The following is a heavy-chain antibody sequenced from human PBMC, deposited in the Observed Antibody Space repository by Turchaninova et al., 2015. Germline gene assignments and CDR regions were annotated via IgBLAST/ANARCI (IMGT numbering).Heavy chain of an antibody. CDR2: IDWDDDK. V-gene: IGHV2-70*04. Sequence: QVTLKESGPALVKPTQTLTLTCTFSGFSLSTSGMRVSWIRQPPGKAMEWLARIDWDDDKFHNTSLKPRLTISKDHSKNQVVLTMANMDPVDTATYYCAREVGANDPFDCWGQGTLVIVSS. CDR3: AREVGANDPFDC. J-gene: IGHJ4*02. CDR1: GFSLSTSGMR. D-gene: IGHD1-26*01.